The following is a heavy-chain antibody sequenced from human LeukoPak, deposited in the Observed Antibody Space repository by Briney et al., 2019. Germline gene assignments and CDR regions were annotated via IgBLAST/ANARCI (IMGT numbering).Heavy chain of an antibody. Sequence: GGSLRLSCAASGFTFSSYWMSWVRQAPGKGLEWVANIKQDGSEKYYVDSVKGRFTISRDNAKNPLYLQMNSLRAEDTAVYYCAKDLVVDLAAAGTGFDYWGQGTLVTVSS. D-gene: IGHD6-13*01. CDR3: AKDLVVDLAAAGTGFDY. CDR2: IKQDGSEK. CDR1: GFTFSSYW. J-gene: IGHJ4*02. V-gene: IGHV3-7*01.